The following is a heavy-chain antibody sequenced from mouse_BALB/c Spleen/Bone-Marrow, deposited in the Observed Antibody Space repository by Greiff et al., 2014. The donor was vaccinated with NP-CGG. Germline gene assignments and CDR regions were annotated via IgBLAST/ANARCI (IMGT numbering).Heavy chain of an antibody. V-gene: IGHV1S41*01. Sequence: DLVKPGASVKLSCKASGYTFTSYWINWIKQRPGQGLEWIGRFAPGSGNTYYNEMSKGKATLTVDTSSSTAYIQLSGLSSEDSAVYFCEKARPTVITTWYFDVWGAGTTVTVSS. CDR1: GYTFTSYW. J-gene: IGHJ1*01. CDR2: FAPGSGNT. D-gene: IGHD2-4*01. CDR3: EKARPTVITTWYFDV.